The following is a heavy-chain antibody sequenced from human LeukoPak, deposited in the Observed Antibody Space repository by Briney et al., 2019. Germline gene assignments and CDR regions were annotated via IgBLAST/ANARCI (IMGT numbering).Heavy chain of an antibody. CDR1: GGSISSGSYY. Sequence: SETLSLTCTVAGGSISSGSYYWSWIRQPAGKGLEWIGRIYTSGSTNYNPSLNSRVTIAVNTSKNQSSLKLSSVTADDTAVYYCARALAYCSSSSCYYYYYYMDVWGKGTTVTVSS. V-gene: IGHV4-61*02. CDR2: IYTSGST. CDR3: ARALAYCSSSSCYYYYYYMDV. J-gene: IGHJ6*03. D-gene: IGHD2-2*01.